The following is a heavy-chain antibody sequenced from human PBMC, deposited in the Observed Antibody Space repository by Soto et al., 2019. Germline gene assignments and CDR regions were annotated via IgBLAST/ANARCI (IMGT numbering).Heavy chain of an antibody. CDR1: GFTFSSYE. Sequence: GGSLRLSCAASGFTFSSYEMNWVRQAPGKGLEWVSYISSSGSTIYYAGSVKGRFTISRDNAKNSLYLQMNSLRAEDTAVYYCARDLADPPYYYGMDVWGQGTTVTVSS. D-gene: IGHD6-19*01. CDR3: ARDLADPPYYYGMDV. J-gene: IGHJ6*02. V-gene: IGHV3-48*03. CDR2: ISSSGSTI.